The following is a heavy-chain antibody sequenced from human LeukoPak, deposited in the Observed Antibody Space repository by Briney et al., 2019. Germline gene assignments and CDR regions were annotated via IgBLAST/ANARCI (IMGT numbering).Heavy chain of an antibody. Sequence: ASVKVSCKASGYTFTSYYMHWVRQAPGQGLEWMGIINPSGGSTSYAQKFQGRVTMTRDMSTSTVYMELSRLRSEDTAVYYCARDQNVFGVVTLSTYDAAFDIWGQGTMVTVSS. CDR1: GYTFTSYY. CDR2: INPSGGST. J-gene: IGHJ3*02. CDR3: ARDQNVFGVVTLSTYDAAFDI. V-gene: IGHV1-46*01. D-gene: IGHD3-3*01.